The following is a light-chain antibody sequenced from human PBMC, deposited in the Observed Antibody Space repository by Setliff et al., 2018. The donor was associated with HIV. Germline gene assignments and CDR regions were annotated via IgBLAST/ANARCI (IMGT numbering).Light chain of an antibody. CDR3: CSYVSGDTWI. Sequence: QSVLTHPASVSGSPGQSITISCTGSATDVGNYESVSWYQHHPGEVPKLIIYDVNKRPSGIPNRFSGSKTGNSASLTISGLHTEDEADYYCCSYVSGDTWIFGGGTKVTVL. CDR1: ATDVGNYES. J-gene: IGLJ2*01. V-gene: IGLV2-23*02. CDR2: DVN.